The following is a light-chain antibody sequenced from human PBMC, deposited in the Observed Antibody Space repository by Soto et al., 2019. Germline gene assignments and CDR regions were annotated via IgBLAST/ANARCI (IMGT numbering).Light chain of an antibody. Sequence: IVLTQSPGTLSLSPGERATLSCRASQSVSSSYLAWYQQKPGQAPRLLIYGASRRAPGIPDRFSGYGSGTDFTLTISRLEPEDFAVYYCQQYARSPETFGQGTKVDFK. V-gene: IGKV3-20*01. J-gene: IGKJ1*01. CDR3: QQYARSPET. CDR1: QSVSSSY. CDR2: GAS.